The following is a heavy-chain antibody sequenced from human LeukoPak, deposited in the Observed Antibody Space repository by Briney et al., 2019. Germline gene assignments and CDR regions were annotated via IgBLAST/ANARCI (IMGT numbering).Heavy chain of an antibody. Sequence: SETLSLTCAVYGGSFSGYYWSWIRQPPGKGLEWIGEINHSGGTNYNPSLKSRVTISVDTSKNQFSLKLSSVTAADTAVYYCARGHPAYYGMDVWGQGTAVTVSS. CDR3: ARGHPAYYGMDV. J-gene: IGHJ6*02. CDR1: GGSFSGYY. V-gene: IGHV4-34*01. CDR2: INHSGGT.